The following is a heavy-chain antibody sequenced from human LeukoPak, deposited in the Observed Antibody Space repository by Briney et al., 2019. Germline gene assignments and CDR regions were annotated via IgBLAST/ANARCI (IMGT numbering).Heavy chain of an antibody. J-gene: IGHJ4*02. D-gene: IGHD3-3*01. CDR2: IYYSGST. CDR3: ARDHGYYDFWSGYYTADYFDY. CDR1: GVSISSYY. V-gene: IGHV4-59*01. Sequence: SETLSLTCTVSGVSISSYYWSWIRQPPGKGLEWIGYIYYSGSTNYNPSLKSRVTISVDTSKNQFSLKLSSVTAADTAVYYCARDHGYYDFWSGYYTADYFDYWGQGTLVTVSS.